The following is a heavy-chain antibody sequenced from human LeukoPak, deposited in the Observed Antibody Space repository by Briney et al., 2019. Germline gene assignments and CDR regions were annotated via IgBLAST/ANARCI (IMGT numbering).Heavy chain of an antibody. J-gene: IGHJ4*02. Sequence: GGSLRLSCAASGFTFSSYSMNWVRQAPGKGLEWVSYISSSSSTIYYADSVKGRFTISRDNAKNSLYLQMNSLRAEDTAVYYRARDGLGGTIFGVVIPLDYWGQGTLVTVSS. CDR1: GFTFSSYS. D-gene: IGHD3-3*01. CDR2: ISSSSSTI. V-gene: IGHV3-48*01. CDR3: ARDGLGGTIFGVVIPLDY.